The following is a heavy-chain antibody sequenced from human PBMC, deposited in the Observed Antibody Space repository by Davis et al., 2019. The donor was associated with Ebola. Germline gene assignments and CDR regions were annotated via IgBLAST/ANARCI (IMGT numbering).Heavy chain of an antibody. Sequence: SETLSLTCTVSAGSISSSYWSWTRPPPGKGLEWTGYIYFSGSTNYNPSLTSRVTISVDTSKNQFSLKLSSVTAADTAVYYCARGWRYYDSSGYYYGFDYWGQGTLVTVSS. CDR1: AGSISSSY. D-gene: IGHD3-22*01. CDR3: ARGWRYYDSSGYYYGFDY. J-gene: IGHJ4*02. V-gene: IGHV4-59*01. CDR2: IYFSGST.